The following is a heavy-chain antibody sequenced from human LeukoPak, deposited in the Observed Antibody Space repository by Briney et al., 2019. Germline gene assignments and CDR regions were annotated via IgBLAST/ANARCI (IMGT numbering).Heavy chain of an antibody. D-gene: IGHD2-15*01. V-gene: IGHV3-21*01. CDR1: GFTFSSYS. CDR3: AREESSLDYLDY. J-gene: IGHJ4*02. Sequence: GGSLRLSCAASGFTFSSYSMNWVRQAPGKGLEWVSSISSSSSYIYYADSVKGRFTISRDNAKNSLYLQMNSLRAEDTAVYYCAREESSLDYLDYWGQGTLVTVSS. CDR2: ISSSSSYI.